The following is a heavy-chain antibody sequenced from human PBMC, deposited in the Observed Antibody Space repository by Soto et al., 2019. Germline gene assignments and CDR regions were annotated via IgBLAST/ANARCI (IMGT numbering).Heavy chain of an antibody. CDR1: GFTFSSYG. Sequence: QVQLVESGGGVVQPGRSLRLSCAASGFTFSSYGMHWVRQAPGKGLEWVAVISYDGSNKYYADSVKGRFTISRDNSKNTLYMQMNSLRAEDTAVYYCAKYQYYYDSSGYFPFDYWGQGTLVTVSS. CDR3: AKYQYYYDSSGYFPFDY. V-gene: IGHV3-30*18. J-gene: IGHJ4*02. D-gene: IGHD3-22*01. CDR2: ISYDGSNK.